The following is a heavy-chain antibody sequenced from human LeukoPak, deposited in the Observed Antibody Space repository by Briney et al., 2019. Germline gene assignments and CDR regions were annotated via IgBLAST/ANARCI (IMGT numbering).Heavy chain of an antibody. CDR1: GFTFSSYA. Sequence: GGSLTLSCAASGFTFSSYAMSWVRQARGKGLEWVSAISSSGSSTHYADSVKGRLTITRDNSKNTLYLQMNSLRAEDTAVYYCAKDPSYYYDNSGYYSFDYWGQGTLVTVSS. CDR3: AKDPSYYYDNSGYYSFDY. J-gene: IGHJ4*02. CDR2: ISSSGSST. D-gene: IGHD3-22*01. V-gene: IGHV3-23*01.